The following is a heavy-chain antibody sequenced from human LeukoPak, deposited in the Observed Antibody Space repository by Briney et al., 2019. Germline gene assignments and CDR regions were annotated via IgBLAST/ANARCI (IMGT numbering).Heavy chain of an antibody. CDR1: GFTFSSYS. Sequence: GGSLRLSCAASGFTFSSYSMNWVRQAPGKGLEWVSSISSSSSYIYYADSVKGRFTISRDNAKNPLYLQMNSLRAEDTAVYYCARDSSGWYQGWFDPWGQGTLVTVSS. D-gene: IGHD6-19*01. J-gene: IGHJ5*02. V-gene: IGHV3-21*01. CDR2: ISSSSSYI. CDR3: ARDSSGWYQGWFDP.